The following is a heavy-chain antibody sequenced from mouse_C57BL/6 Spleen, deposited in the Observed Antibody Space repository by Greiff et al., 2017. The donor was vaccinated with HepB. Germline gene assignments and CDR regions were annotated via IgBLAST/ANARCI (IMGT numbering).Heavy chain of an antibody. D-gene: IGHD1-1*01. Sequence: QVQLKESGAELVRPGASVTLSCKASGYTFTDYEMHWVKQTPVHGLEWIGAIDPETGGTAYNQKFKGKAILTADKSSSTAYMELRSLTSEDSAVYYCTRLYYYGSSRAMDYWGQGTSVTVSS. V-gene: IGHV1-15*01. J-gene: IGHJ4*01. CDR3: TRLYYYGSSRAMDY. CDR1: GYTFTDYE. CDR2: IDPETGGT.